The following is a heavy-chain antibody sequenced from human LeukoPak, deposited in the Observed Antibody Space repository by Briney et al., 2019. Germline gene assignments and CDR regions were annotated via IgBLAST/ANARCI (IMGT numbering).Heavy chain of an antibody. Sequence: ASVKVSCKASGYTFTGYYMHWVRQAPGQGLEGMGWINPNSGGTNYAQKFQGRVTMTRDTSISTAYMELSRLRSDDTAVYYCAREIGEATAMVHPPYYYYYMDVWGKGTTVTVSS. CDR3: AREIGEATAMVHPPYYYYYMDV. CDR2: INPNSGGT. D-gene: IGHD5-18*01. CDR1: GYTFTGYY. J-gene: IGHJ6*03. V-gene: IGHV1-2*02.